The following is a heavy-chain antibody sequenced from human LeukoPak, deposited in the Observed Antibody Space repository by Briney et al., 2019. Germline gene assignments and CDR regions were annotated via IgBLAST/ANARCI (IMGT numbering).Heavy chain of an antibody. D-gene: IGHD6-13*01. CDR3: AKDGQQKSDLQH. V-gene: IGHV3-9*01. Sequence: GGSLRLSCAASGFTFDDYAMHWVRQAPGKGLEWVSGISWNSDYIGYGDSVKGRFTISRDNAKNSLHLQMNSLRAEDTAFYFCAKDGQQKSDLQHWGQGTLVTVSS. CDR1: GFTFDDYA. CDR2: ISWNSDYI. J-gene: IGHJ1*01.